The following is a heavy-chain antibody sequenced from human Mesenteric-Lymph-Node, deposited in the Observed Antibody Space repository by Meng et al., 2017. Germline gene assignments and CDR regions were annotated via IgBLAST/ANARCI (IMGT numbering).Heavy chain of an antibody. D-gene: IGHD6-19*01. CDR3: AKGGPTSGWYFFDY. CDR2: ITGSGSST. J-gene: IGHJ4*02. CDR1: GFTFTNYA. V-gene: IGHV3-23*01. Sequence: GESLKISCAASGFTFTNYAMNWVRQAPGRGLEWVSSITGSGSSTYYADSVKGRFTISRDNSKSTLYLQMNSLRVEDTAVYYCAKGGPTSGWYFFDYWGQGTLVTVSS.